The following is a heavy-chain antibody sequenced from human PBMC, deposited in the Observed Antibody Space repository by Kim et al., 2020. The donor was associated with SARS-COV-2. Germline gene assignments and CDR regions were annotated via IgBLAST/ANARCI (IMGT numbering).Heavy chain of an antibody. CDR2: P. D-gene: IGHD5-12*01. Sequence: PRYSPSVQGQVPNSADKSISTAYLQWSSLKASDTAMYYCARRGTTIGPFDYWGQGTLVTVSS. V-gene: IGHV5-51*01. J-gene: IGHJ4*02. CDR3: ARRGTTIGPFDY.